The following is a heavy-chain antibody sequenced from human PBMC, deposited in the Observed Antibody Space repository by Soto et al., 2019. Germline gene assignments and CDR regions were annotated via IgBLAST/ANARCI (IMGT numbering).Heavy chain of an antibody. Sequence: EVRLLESGGGLVEPGGSLRLSCTGSGFSFETYGMTWVRQAPGKGLEWVSGISGSGDNTYYADSVQGRFTISRDNARKTVYLQLVSLRAEDTATYYCAKDPYVGWYCSGGTCPITSWGQGTLVIVSS. V-gene: IGHV3-23*01. J-gene: IGHJ5*02. CDR3: AKDPYVGWYCSGGTCPITS. D-gene: IGHD2-15*01. CDR1: GFSFETYG. CDR2: ISGSGDNT.